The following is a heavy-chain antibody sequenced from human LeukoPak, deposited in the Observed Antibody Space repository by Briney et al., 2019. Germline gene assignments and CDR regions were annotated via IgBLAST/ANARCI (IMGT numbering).Heavy chain of an antibody. CDR2: IYYSGST. V-gene: IGHV4-39*07. D-gene: IGHD4-17*01. J-gene: IGHJ5*02. Sequence: SETLSLTCTVSGGSISSSSYYWGWIRQPPGKGLEWIGSIYYSGSTYYNPSLKSRVTISVDTSKNQFSLKLSFVTAADTAVYYCARGGVTNWFDPWGQGTLVTVSS. CDR1: GGSISSSSYY. CDR3: ARGGVTNWFDP.